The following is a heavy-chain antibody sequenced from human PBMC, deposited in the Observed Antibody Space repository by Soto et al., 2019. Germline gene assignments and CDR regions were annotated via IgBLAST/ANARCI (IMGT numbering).Heavy chain of an antibody. V-gene: IGHV3-33*01. D-gene: IGHD2-2*01. Sequence: QVQLVESGGGVVQPGRSLRLSCAASGFTFTSFGMHWDRQAPGKGLEWVAVIWYDGSNKYYADSVKGRFTISRDNSKNTLYLQMNSLRADDTAMYYCASRSPALDYWGQGILVTVSS. J-gene: IGHJ4*02. CDR2: IWYDGSNK. CDR1: GFTFTSFG. CDR3: ASRSPALDY.